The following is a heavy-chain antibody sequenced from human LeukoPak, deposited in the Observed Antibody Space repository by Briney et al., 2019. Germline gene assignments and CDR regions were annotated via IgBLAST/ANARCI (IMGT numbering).Heavy chain of an antibody. CDR2: IYYSGSI. Sequence: SETLSLTCTVSGGSISSYYWSWIRQPPGKGLEWIGYIYYSGSINYNPSLKSRVTISVDTSKNQFSLKLSSVTAADTAVYYCASCGGGSCYGWYFDLWGRGTLVTVSS. CDR3: ASCGGGSCYGWYFDL. CDR1: GGSISSYY. V-gene: IGHV4-59*01. J-gene: IGHJ2*01. D-gene: IGHD2-15*01.